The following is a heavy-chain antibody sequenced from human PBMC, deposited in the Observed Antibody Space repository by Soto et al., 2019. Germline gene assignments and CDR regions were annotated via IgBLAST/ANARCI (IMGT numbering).Heavy chain of an antibody. J-gene: IGHJ4*02. CDR2: INSTTGAT. V-gene: IGHV3-23*01. D-gene: IGHD6-19*01. Sequence: EVQLLESGGGLVQPGGSLRLSCAASGFTFSNYAMNWVRQAPGKGLEWVSTINSTTGATYYADSVKGRFTISRDNSKNTRYLEMNPLRAEDTAVYYCATLPGLQWMRLPLDYWGQGTLVTVSS. CDR1: GFTFSNYA. CDR3: ATLPGLQWMRLPLDY.